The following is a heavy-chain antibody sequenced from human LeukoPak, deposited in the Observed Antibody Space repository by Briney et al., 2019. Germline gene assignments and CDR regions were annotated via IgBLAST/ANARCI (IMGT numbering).Heavy chain of an antibody. V-gene: IGHV4-39*07. CDR2: IYYGGST. J-gene: IGHJ5*02. CDR3: ARGYDSTGYGVGEANWFDP. CDR1: GGSISSSSFY. D-gene: IGHD3-22*01. Sequence: SETLSLTCTVSGGSISSSSFYWGWIRQPPGKGLEWIGSIYYGGSTYYNPSLKSRVTISADTSKNQFSLKLSSVTAADTALYYCARGYDSTGYGVGEANWFDPWGQGTLVTVSS.